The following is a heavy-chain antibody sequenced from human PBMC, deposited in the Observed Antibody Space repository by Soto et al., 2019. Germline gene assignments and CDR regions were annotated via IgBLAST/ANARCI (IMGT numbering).Heavy chain of an antibody. CDR2: ISAYNGNT. V-gene: IGHV1-18*01. CDR1: GYTFTSYG. CDR3: ARVGWDIVVVPAARGSYWYFDL. Sequence: QVRLVQSGAAVKKPGASVKVSCKASGYTFTSYGISWVRQAPGQGLEWMGWISAYNGNTNYAQKLQGRVTMTTDTSASTAYMELRSLRSDDTAVYYCARVGWDIVVVPAARGSYWYFDLWGRGTLVTVSS. D-gene: IGHD2-2*01. J-gene: IGHJ2*01.